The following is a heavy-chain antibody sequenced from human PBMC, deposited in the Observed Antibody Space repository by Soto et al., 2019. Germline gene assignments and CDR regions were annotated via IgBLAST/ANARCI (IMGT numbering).Heavy chain of an antibody. CDR2: ISLYHHST. J-gene: IGHJ4*02. V-gene: IGHV1-46*01. CDR3: ARELSSWGGVFPYHIGY. CDR1: GYPFTDYF. Sequence: QAQLVQSGAEGKKPGASVRVSCKTSGYPFTDYFIHWVRQAPGQGLEWMGIISLYHHSTSYAQKFPGRSSVTADTSTTRVYMDLSSLTSEDSAVYWCARELSSWGGVFPYHIGYWGQGTLVTVSS. D-gene: IGHD2-21*01.